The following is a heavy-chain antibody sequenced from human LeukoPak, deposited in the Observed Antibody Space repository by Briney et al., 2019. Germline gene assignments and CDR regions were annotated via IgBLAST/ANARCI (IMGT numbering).Heavy chain of an antibody. CDR3: ARDRSGVRGVIPSGMDV. CDR2: IGTAGDT. D-gene: IGHD3-10*01. CDR1: GLTFSSYD. Sequence: GGSLRLSCAASGLTFSSYDMHWVRQATGKGLEWVSAIGTAGDTYYPGSVKGRFTISRENAKNSLYLQMNSLRAGDTAVYYCARDRSGVRGVIPSGMDVWGQGTTVTVSS. V-gene: IGHV3-13*04. J-gene: IGHJ6*02.